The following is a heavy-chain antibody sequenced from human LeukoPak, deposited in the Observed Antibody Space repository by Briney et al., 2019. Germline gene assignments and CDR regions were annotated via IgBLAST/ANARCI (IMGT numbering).Heavy chain of an antibody. CDR3: ARPIAAAGTGGDY. J-gene: IGHJ4*02. CDR2: IYSGGST. Sequence: GVSLRLSCAASGFTVSSNYMSWVRQAPGKGLEWVSVIYSGGSTYYADSVKGRFTISRDNSKNTLYLQMNSLRAEDTAVYYCARPIAAAGTGGDYWGQGTLVTVSS. D-gene: IGHD6-13*01. CDR1: GFTVSSNY. V-gene: IGHV3-53*01.